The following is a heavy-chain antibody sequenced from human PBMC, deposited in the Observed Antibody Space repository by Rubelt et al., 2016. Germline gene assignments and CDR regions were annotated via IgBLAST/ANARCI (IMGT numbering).Heavy chain of an antibody. Sequence: GKGLEWISYISSSSTTIYYADSVKGRFTISRDNAKNSLYLQMNSLRGEDTAVYYCARGAGSTATYRHFDYWGQGTLVTVSS. CDR2: ISSSSTTI. V-gene: IGHV3-48*01. CDR3: ARGAGSTATYRHFDY. J-gene: IGHJ4*02. D-gene: IGHD5/OR15-5a*01.